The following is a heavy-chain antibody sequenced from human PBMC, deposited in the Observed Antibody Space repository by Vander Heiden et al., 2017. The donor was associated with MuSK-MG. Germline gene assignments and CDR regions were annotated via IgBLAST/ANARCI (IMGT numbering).Heavy chain of an antibody. V-gene: IGHV4-61*02. J-gene: IGHJ6*02. Sequence: QVQLQESGPGLVKPSQTLSLTCTVSGGSISSGSYYWRWIRQPAGKGLEGIGRIYTSGSTNYNPSLKSRVTRSVDTSKNQFSLKLSSVTAADTAVYYCARDPNAWEHDGMDVWGQGTTVTVSS. CDR3: ARDPNAWEHDGMDV. D-gene: IGHD1-26*01. CDR1: GGSISSGSYY. CDR2: IYTSGST.